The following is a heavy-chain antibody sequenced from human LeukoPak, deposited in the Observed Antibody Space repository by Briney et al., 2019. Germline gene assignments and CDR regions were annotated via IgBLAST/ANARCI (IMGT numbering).Heavy chain of an antibody. CDR1: GFTLSSYV. V-gene: IGHV3-23*01. Sequence: PGGSLRLSCAASGFTLSSYVMNWVRQAPGKGLEWVSAISGSGVSTSYADSVKGRFTISRDNSKNTLYLHMNSLRAEDTAIYFCAKDPANQLLYPAHFSHWGQGTLVTVSS. CDR2: ISGSGVST. J-gene: IGHJ1*01. CDR3: AKDPANQLLYPAHFSH. D-gene: IGHD2-2*01.